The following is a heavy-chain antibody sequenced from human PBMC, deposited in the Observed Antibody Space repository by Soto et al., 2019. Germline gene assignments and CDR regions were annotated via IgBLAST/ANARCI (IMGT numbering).Heavy chain of an antibody. CDR3: ARGSNDAFDI. CDR1: GYTFTSYD. CDR2: MNPNSGNT. J-gene: IGHJ3*02. Sequence: PGPPVKVSCKASGYTFTSYDINWVRQATGQGLEWMGWMNPNSGNTGYAQKFQGRVTTTRNTSISTAYMELSSLRSEDTAAYYCARGSNDAFDIWGQGTMATVSS. V-gene: IGHV1-8*01.